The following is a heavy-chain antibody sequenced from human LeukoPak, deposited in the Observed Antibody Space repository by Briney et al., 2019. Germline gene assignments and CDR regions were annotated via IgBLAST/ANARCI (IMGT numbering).Heavy chain of an antibody. Sequence: GGSLRLSCAASGFTVSSNYMGGVRQAPGKGLEWVSVIYSGGSTYYADSVKGRFIISRDNSKNTLYLQMNSLRAEDTAVYYCARDPGYSYGSYYGMDVWGQGTTVTVSS. J-gene: IGHJ6*02. D-gene: IGHD5-18*01. CDR2: IYSGGST. V-gene: IGHV3-66*02. CDR3: ARDPGYSYGSYYGMDV. CDR1: GFTVSSNY.